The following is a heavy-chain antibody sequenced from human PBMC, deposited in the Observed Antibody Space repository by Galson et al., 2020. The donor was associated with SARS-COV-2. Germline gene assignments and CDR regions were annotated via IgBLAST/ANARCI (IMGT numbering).Heavy chain of an antibody. CDR2: IYYSGST. D-gene: IGHD3-3*01. V-gene: IGHV4-30-4*01. Sequence: ETSETLSLTCTVSGGSISSGDYYWSWIRQPPGKGLEWIGYIYYSGSTYYNPSLKSRVTISVDTSKNQFSLKLSSVTAADTAVYYCARAKRITIFGVVNLFDPWGQGTLVTVSS. J-gene: IGHJ5*02. CDR1: GGSISSGDYY. CDR3: ARAKRITIFGVVNLFDP.